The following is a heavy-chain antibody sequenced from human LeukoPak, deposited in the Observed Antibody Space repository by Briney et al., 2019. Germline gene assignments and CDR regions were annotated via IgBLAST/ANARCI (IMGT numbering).Heavy chain of an antibody. CDR2: IYYSGST. CDR1: GDSISNYY. CDR3: ARATLGCPPKD. D-gene: IGHD3-10*01. J-gene: IGHJ1*01. Sequence: SETLSLTCTVSGDSISNYYWSWIRQPPGKGLEWIGYIYYSGSTNYNPSLKSRVTISVDTSKNQFSLKLSSVTAADTAVYYCARATLGCPPKDWGQGTLVTVSS. V-gene: IGHV4-59*01.